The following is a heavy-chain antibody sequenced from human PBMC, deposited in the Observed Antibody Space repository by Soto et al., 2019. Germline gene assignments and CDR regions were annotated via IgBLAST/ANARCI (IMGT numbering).Heavy chain of an antibody. CDR1: GYTFSSYG. J-gene: IGHJ4*02. V-gene: IGHV1-18*01. CDR3: CREWDNKSEHCNGWYYDF. Sequence: ASVKVSCKASGYTFSSYGISWVRQDPGQGLEWMGWISGYSGHTYYAQKFQGRVTMTTDTSTNTVYMELRSLISDDTAVYYFCREWDNKSEHCNGWYYDFWGQGTLVTVSS. D-gene: IGHD6-19*01. CDR2: ISGYSGHT.